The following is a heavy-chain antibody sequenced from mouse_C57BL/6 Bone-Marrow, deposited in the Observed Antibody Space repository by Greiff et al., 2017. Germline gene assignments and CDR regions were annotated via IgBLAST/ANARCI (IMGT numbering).Heavy chain of an antibody. Sequence: QVQLKQSGAELMKPGASVKLSCKATGYTFTGYWIEWVKQRPGHGLEWIGEILPGSGSTHYNEKFKGKATFTADTSSNTAYMQLSSLTTEDSAIYYCARYCDGYYGNYFDYWGQGTTRTVSS. CDR1: GYTFTGYW. CDR3: ARYCDGYYGNYFDY. D-gene: IGHD2-3*01. V-gene: IGHV1-9*01. J-gene: IGHJ2*01. CDR2: ILPGSGST.